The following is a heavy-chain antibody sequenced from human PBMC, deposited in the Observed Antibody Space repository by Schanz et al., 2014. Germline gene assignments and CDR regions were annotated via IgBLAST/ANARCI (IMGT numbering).Heavy chain of an antibody. CDR3: ARDGVDAAAGGNY. CDR2: FIPILDVG. Sequence: QVQLVQSGAEVKKPGASVKVSCKASGYTFTSYSMHWVRQAPGQGLEWMGRFIPILDVGNYAQQFQGRVTFTADKSTSTAYMELSSLRSEDTAVYYCARDGVDAAAGGNYWGQGTLXTVSS. J-gene: IGHJ4*02. V-gene: IGHV1-69*09. CDR1: GYTFTSYS. D-gene: IGHD6-13*01.